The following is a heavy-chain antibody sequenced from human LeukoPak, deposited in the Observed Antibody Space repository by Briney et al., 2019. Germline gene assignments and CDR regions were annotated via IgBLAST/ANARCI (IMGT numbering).Heavy chain of an antibody. CDR2: ISGSGVSA. J-gene: IGHJ4*02. V-gene: IGHV3-23*01. CDR1: GFTFSGYV. Sequence: GGSLRLPCVASGFTFSGYVMSWVRQAPGKGLEWVSGISGSGVSAYYGDSVKGRFTTTRDNSKNTLYLQMNSLRAEDTAVYYCAKRRSGSSGWFPFDYWGQGTLVTVSS. CDR3: AKRRSGSSGWFPFDY. D-gene: IGHD6-19*01.